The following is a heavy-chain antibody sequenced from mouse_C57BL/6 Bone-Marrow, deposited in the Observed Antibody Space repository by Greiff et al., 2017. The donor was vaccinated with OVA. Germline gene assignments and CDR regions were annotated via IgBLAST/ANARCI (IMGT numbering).Heavy chain of an antibody. J-gene: IGHJ2*01. D-gene: IGHD1-1*01. V-gene: IGHV7-3*01. CDR3: ARHSITTVFDY. CDR1: GFTFTDYY. Sequence: EVKLMESGGGLVQPGGSLSLSCAASGFTFTDYYMSWVRQPPGKALEWLGFIRNKANGYTTEYSASVKGRFTISRDNSQSILYLQMNALRAEDSATYYCARHSITTVFDYWGQGTTLTVSS. CDR2: IRNKANGYTT.